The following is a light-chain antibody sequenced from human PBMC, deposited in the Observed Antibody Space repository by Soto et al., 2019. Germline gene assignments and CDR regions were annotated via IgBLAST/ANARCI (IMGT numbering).Light chain of an antibody. CDR3: QQRNIWPPVT. J-gene: IGKJ5*01. V-gene: IGKV3D-15*01. CDR1: QSVDIS. CDR2: GAF. Sequence: VMTQSPATLSVSPGERATLFCRASQSVDISLAWYQQKPGQTPRLLIYGAFNRAAGVPARFSGSGSGTDFTLTISSLEPEDSAVYYCQQRNIWPPVTFGQGTRLEIK.